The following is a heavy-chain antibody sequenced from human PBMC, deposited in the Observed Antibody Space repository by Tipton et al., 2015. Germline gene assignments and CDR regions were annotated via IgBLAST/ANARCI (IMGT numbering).Heavy chain of an antibody. J-gene: IGHJ4*02. V-gene: IGHV5-51*01. CDR3: ARRGSAGSFPYYFDS. Sequence: QLVQSGAEVKKPGESLRISCKASGYTFTNYWIGWVRQMPGKGLEWMGIIYPGDSDARYSPSFQGQVTISADKSISTAFLQWSTLKASDSGMYYCARRGSAGSFPYYFDSWGQGTLVTVSS. D-gene: IGHD1-26*01. CDR2: IYPGDSDA. CDR1: GYTFTNYW.